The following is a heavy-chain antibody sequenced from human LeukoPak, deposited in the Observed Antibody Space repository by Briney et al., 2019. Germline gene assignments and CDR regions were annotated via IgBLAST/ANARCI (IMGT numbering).Heavy chain of an antibody. J-gene: IGHJ6*03. CDR1: GYSISSSYY. CDR3: ASVRRGFGESSKYYSYYYMDV. D-gene: IGHD3-10*01. CDR2: IYYSGST. Sequence: SETLSLTCTVSGYSISSSYYWGWIRQPPGKGLECIANIYYSGSTYYNPSLKSRVTISVDTSKNQLSLKLSAVTAADTAVYYCASVRRGFGESSKYYSYYYMDVWGNGTTVPIS. V-gene: IGHV4-38-2*02.